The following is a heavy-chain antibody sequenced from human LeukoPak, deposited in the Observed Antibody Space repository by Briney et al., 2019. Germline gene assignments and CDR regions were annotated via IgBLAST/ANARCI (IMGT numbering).Heavy chain of an antibody. J-gene: IGHJ4*02. D-gene: IGHD3-10*01. CDR2: IYSGGST. Sequence: WGSLRLSCAASGFTVSSNYMSWVRQAPGKGLEWVSVIYSGGSTYYADSVKGRFTISRDNSKNTLYLQMNSLRAEDTAVYYCARDRWYGSGRYFDYWGQGTLVTVSS. CDR1: GFTVSSNY. V-gene: IGHV3-53*01. CDR3: ARDRWYGSGRYFDY.